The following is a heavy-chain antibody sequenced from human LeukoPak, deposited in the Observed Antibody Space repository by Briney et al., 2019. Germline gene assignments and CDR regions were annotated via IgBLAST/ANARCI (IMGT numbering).Heavy chain of an antibody. D-gene: IGHD3-3*01. Sequence: GGSLRLSCAASGFTFSDYYMSWVRQAPGKGLEWVSVIYSGGSTYYADSVKGRFTISRHNSKNTLYLQMNSLRAEDTAVYYCARSPVTVFGVVIFDYWGQGTLVTVSS. V-gene: IGHV3-53*04. CDR3: ARSPVTVFGVVIFDY. J-gene: IGHJ4*02. CDR1: GFTFSDYY. CDR2: IYSGGST.